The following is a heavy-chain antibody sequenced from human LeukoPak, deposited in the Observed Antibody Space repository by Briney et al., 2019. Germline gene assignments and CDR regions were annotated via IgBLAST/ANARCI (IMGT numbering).Heavy chain of an antibody. J-gene: IGHJ1*01. CDR3: ARVSLYYYGSGSDRTSAEYFQH. CDR2: IIANIGKA. D-gene: IGHD3-10*01. Sequence: SVKVSCKASGATFTSYGISWVRQAPGQGLEWIGGIIANIGKANYAQKFQGRVTITADESTSTAYMELSSLRSEDTAVYSCARVSLYYYGSGSDRTSAEYFQHWGQGTLVTVSS. V-gene: IGHV1-69*01. CDR1: GATFTSYG.